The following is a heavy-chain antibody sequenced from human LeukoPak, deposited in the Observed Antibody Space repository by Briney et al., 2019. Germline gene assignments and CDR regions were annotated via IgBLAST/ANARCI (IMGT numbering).Heavy chain of an antibody. CDR2: VYYSGST. CDR3: ARHPNYYDSSGYYSFDY. CDR1: GGSISSYY. Sequence: PSETLSLTCTVSGGSISSYYWRWIRQPPGKGLEWIGYVYYSGSTNYNPSLKSRVTISVDTSKNQFSLKLSSVTAADTAVYYCARHPNYYDSSGYYSFDYWGQGTLVTVSS. V-gene: IGHV4-59*08. D-gene: IGHD3-22*01. J-gene: IGHJ4*02.